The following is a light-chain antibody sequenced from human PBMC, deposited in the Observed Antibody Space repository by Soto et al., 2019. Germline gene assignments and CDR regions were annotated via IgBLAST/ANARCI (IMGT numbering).Light chain of an antibody. V-gene: IGKV3-15*01. CDR1: QSVSSN. Sequence: EIGMTQSPVTLSVSPGERVTLSCRASQSVSSNLAWYQQKPGQAPSLLIYGAFTRATGLPARFSGTGSGTKFNLTISSLQSENFALYYCQKYNDWPLTFGQGTKVDI. CDR2: GAF. J-gene: IGKJ1*01. CDR3: QKYNDWPLT.